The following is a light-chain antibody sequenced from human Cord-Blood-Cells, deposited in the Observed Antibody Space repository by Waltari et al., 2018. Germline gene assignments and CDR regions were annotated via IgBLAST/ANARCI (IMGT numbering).Light chain of an antibody. Sequence: QSALTQPASVSGSPGPSITISCTGTSSDVGSYNLLSWYQQHPGTAPKLMSYEGSKRPSGVSNRFSGSKSGNTASLTISGLQAEDEADYYCCSYAGSSTFVFGGGTKLTVL. V-gene: IGLV2-23*03. CDR2: EGS. CDR3: CSYAGSSTFV. CDR1: SSDVGSYNL. J-gene: IGLJ2*01.